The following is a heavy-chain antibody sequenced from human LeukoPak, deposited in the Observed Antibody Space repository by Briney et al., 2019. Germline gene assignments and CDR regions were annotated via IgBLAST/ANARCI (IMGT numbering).Heavy chain of an antibody. J-gene: IGHJ4*02. CDR1: GFTFSSYG. CDR2: IRYDGSNK. D-gene: IGHD2-21*01. CDR3: AKEDCGGDCRSYYFDY. V-gene: IGHV3-30*02. Sequence: GGSLRLSCAASGFTFSSYGMHWVRQAPGKGLEWVAFIRYDGSNKYYADSVKGRFTIPRDNSKNTLYLQMNSLRAEDTAVYYCAKEDCGGDCRSYYFDYWGQGTLVTVSS.